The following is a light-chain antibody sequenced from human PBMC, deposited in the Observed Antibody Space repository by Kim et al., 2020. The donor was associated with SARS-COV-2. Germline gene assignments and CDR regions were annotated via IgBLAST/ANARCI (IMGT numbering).Light chain of an antibody. CDR1: QSISSY. V-gene: IGKV1-39*01. Sequence: SASVGDRVTSTCRASQSISSYLNWYQQKPGKAPQLLIYAACSLQSGVTSRFSGSGSGTDFTLTISSLQPEDFATYYYQQSYSTPYSFGQRTKLEI. CDR3: QQSYSTPYS. CDR2: AAC. J-gene: IGKJ2*03.